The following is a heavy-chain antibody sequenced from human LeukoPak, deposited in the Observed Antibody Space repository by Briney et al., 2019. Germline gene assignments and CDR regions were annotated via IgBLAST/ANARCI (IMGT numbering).Heavy chain of an antibody. V-gene: IGHV4-39*01. CDR3: ARAYCSSASCAKLGYFDC. J-gene: IGHJ4*02. D-gene: IGHD2-2*01. Sequence: SETLSPTCTVSGGSISSSTYYWGWIRQPPGKGLEWIGTIYYSGSTYYNASLKSRVTISVDTSRNQFSLKLSSVTAADTAVYYCARAYCSSASCAKLGYFDCWGQGTLVTVSS. CDR1: GGSISSSTYY. CDR2: IYYSGST.